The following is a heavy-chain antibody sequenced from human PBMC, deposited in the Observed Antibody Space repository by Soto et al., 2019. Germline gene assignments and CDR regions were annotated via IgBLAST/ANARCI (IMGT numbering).Heavy chain of an antibody. Sequence: GGSLRLSCAASGFTFSSYSMNWVRQAPGKGLEWVSYISSSSSTIYYADSVKGRFTISRDNAKNSVYLQMNSLRDEDTAVYYCARRPGDCTNGVCYVAYYYGMDVWGQGTTVTVSS. CDR3: ARRPGDCTNGVCYVAYYYGMDV. CDR1: GFTFSSYS. D-gene: IGHD2-8*01. V-gene: IGHV3-48*02. CDR2: ISSSSSTI. J-gene: IGHJ6*02.